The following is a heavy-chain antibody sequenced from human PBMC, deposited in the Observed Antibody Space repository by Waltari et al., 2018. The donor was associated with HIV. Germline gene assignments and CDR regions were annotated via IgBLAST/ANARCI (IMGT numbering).Heavy chain of an antibody. D-gene: IGHD5-18*01. J-gene: IGHJ6*02. CDR2: ISYDGSNK. Sequence: QVQLVEYGGGVVQPGRSLRLSCAASGFTFSSYGMHCVSQAPGKGLDWVAFISYDGSNKYYADSVKGRFTISRDNSKNTLYLQMNSLRAEDTAVYYCAKPAAMASYGMDVWGQGTTVTVSS. CDR3: AKPAAMASYGMDV. V-gene: IGHV3-30*18. CDR1: GFTFSSYG.